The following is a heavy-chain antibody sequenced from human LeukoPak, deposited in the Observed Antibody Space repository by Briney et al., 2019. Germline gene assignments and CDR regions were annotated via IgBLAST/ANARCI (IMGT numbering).Heavy chain of an antibody. V-gene: IGHV1-2*02. Sequence: ASVKVSCKASGYTFTAYYMHWVRQAHGQGLEWMGWINCNSGVTKYAQKFQDRVTMTRDTSISTAYMEVSRLTSDDTAVYYCAKTGAGYSSGWSYLYWGQGTLATVSS. CDR3: AKTGAGYSSGWSYLY. J-gene: IGHJ4*02. CDR2: INCNSGVT. CDR1: GYTFTAYY. D-gene: IGHD6-19*01.